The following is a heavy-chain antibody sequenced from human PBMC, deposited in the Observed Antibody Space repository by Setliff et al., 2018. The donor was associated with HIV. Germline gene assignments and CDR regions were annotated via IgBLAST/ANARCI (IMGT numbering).Heavy chain of an antibody. V-gene: IGHV4-39*01. D-gene: IGHD2-2*02. CDR3: GRHSLYGPAAISALDY. J-gene: IGHJ4*02. CDR2: IYSSRWS. Sequence: TPSETLSLTCTVSGGSISNSSSYWGWIRQTPGKGLEWIGSIYSSRWSYYNPSLQSRLTLSIDRSRSQFSLNLRSVTAADTAVYYCGRHSLYGPAAISALDYWGQGALVTVSS. CDR1: GGSISNSSSY.